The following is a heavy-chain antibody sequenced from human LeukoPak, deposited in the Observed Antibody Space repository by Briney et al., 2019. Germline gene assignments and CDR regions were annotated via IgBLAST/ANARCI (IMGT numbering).Heavy chain of an antibody. J-gene: IGHJ6*04. V-gene: IGHV3-21*01. CDR1: GYSMCGFR. CDR3: ARDDATTARASGMDV. Sequence: GGSLRLSCAASGYSMCGFRVNWVREAPGGGLEWVSYINEDSSYTYYAKSVKGRFTISRDNAKNSLYLQMNSLRGEDTAVYYCARDDATTARASGMDVWGKGTTVTVSS. CDR2: INEDSSYT. D-gene: IGHD6-6*01.